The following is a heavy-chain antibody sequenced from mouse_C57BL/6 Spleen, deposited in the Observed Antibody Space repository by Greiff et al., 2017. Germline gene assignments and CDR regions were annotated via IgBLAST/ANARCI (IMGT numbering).Heavy chain of an antibody. CDR1: GYTFTSYW. D-gene: IGHD1-1*01. CDR2: IHPNSGST. CDR3: ARSTVVANWYVDV. V-gene: IGHV1-64*01. J-gene: IGHJ1*03. Sequence: QVQLQQPGAELVKPGASVKLSCKASGYTFTSYWMHWVKQRPGQGLEWIGMIHPNSGSTNYNEKFKSKATLTVDKSSSTAYMQLSSLTSEDSAVYYCARSTVVANWYVDVWGTGTTVTVSS.